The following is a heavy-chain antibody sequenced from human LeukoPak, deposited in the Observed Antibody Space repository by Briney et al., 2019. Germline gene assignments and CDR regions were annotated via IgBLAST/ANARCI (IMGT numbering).Heavy chain of an antibody. J-gene: IGHJ4*02. Sequence: GGSLRLSCAASGFTLSSYAMSWVRQAPGKGLEWVSAISGSGGSTYYADSVKGRFTISRDNSKNTLYLQMNSLRAEDTAVYYCAKGGGQDETHPDYWGQGTLVTVSS. CDR1: GFTLSSYA. D-gene: IGHD3-10*01. CDR3: AKGGGQDETHPDY. CDR2: ISGSGGST. V-gene: IGHV3-23*01.